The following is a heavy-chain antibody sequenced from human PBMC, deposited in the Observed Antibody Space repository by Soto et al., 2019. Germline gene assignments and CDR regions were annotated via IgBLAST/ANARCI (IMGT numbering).Heavy chain of an antibody. CDR1: GLTVSSNY. J-gene: IGHJ4*02. CDR2: IYSGGST. CDR3: ASYSYGLYYFDY. V-gene: IGHV3-53*02. D-gene: IGHD5-18*01. Sequence: EVQLVETGGGLIQPGGSLRLSCAASGLTVSSNYMNWVRQAPGKGLEWVAVIYSGGSTYYADSVKGRFTISRDKSKNTLYLQMNSLRAEDTAVYYCASYSYGLYYFDYWGQGTLVTVSS.